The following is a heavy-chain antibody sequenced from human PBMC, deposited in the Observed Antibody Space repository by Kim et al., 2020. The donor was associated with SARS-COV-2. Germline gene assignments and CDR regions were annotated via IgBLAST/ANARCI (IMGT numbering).Heavy chain of an antibody. CDR1: GFSFSSSW. CDR3: ARDSSYAVSV. V-gene: IGHV3-74*01. CDR2: IYSDWSAT. Sequence: GGSLRPSCAASGFSFSSSWMHWVRQAPGKGLVWVSRIYSDWSATTYADSVKGRFTISRDNAKNTLYLQMNSLRAEDTAVYFCARDSSYAVSVWSQGTTVT. J-gene: IGHJ6*02. D-gene: IGHD4-17*01.